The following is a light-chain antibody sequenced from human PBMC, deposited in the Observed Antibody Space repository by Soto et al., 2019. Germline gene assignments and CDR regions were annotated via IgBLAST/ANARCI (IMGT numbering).Light chain of an antibody. CDR1: SSDVRAFNY. J-gene: IGLJ1*01. CDR2: DVS. CDR3: NSYTSNNTYV. V-gene: IGLV2-14*03. Sequence: QSGLAHPASVSGSPGNAITIPCSGTSSDVRAFNYVSWYQQHPGKAPKLMIYDVSNRPSGVSNRFSGSKSGNTASLTISGLRAEDEADYYCNSYTSNNTYVFGTGTKVTVL.